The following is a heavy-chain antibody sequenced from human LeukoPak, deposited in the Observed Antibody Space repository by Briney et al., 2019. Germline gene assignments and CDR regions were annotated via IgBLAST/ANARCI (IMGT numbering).Heavy chain of an antibody. CDR3: ARGSSLGFDP. Sequence: GGSLRLSCAASGFPFRTFDFHWVRQATGKGLEWVSSIGSAGDTYYPGSAKGRFTISRENAKNSLYLQMDSLRAADTALYFCARGSSLGFDPWGQGTLVTVSS. V-gene: IGHV3-13*04. CDR1: GFPFRTFD. J-gene: IGHJ5*02. D-gene: IGHD2-2*01. CDR2: IGSAGDT.